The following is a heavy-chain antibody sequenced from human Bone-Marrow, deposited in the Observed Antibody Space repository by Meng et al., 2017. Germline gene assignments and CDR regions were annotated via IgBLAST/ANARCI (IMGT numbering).Heavy chain of an antibody. Sequence: GESLKISCAASGFTFSRYWMSWVRQAPGKGLEWVADIKQEGSEKYYVDSVKGRFTISRDNAKNSLYLQMNSLRAEDTAVYYCARDSTTATTSYWGQGTLVTVSS. D-gene: IGHD4-17*01. V-gene: IGHV3-7*01. J-gene: IGHJ4*02. CDR3: ARDSTTATTSY. CDR2: IKQEGSEK. CDR1: GFTFSRYW.